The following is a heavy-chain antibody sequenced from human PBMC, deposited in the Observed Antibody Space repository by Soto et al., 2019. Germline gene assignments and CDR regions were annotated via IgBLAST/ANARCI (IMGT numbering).Heavy chain of an antibody. CDR2: IYHSGST. CDR3: ARTPMY. CDR1: VGCS. V-gene: IGHV4-30-2*01. J-gene: IGHJ4*02. Sequence: VGCSRSMNRQPPGKGLEWIGYIYHSGSTYYNPSLKSRVTISVDRSKNQFSLKLSSVTAADTAVYYCARTPMYWGQGTLVTVSS.